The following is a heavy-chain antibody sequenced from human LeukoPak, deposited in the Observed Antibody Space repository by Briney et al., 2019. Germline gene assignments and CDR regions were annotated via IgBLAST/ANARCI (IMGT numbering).Heavy chain of an antibody. J-gene: IGHJ5*02. CDR1: GGSISSYY. D-gene: IGHD2-2*01. CDR3: ARREVCSSTSCYVGWFDP. Sequence: SETLSPTCTVSGGSISSYYWSWIRQPPGKGLEWIGYIYCSGSTNYNPSLKSRVTISVDTSKNQFSLKLSSVTAADTAVYYCARREVCSSTSCYVGWFDPWGQGTLVTVSS. V-gene: IGHV4-59*01. CDR2: IYCSGST.